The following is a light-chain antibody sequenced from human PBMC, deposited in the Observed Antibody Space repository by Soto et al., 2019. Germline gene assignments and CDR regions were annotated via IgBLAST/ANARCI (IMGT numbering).Light chain of an antibody. CDR2: HAS. V-gene: IGKV3-15*01. CDR3: QQYNKWPLT. J-gene: IGKJ4*01. CDR1: QSVSNN. Sequence: EIVMTQSPATLSVSPGERATLSCRASQSVSNNLAWYQQKPGQAPRLLIYHASTRATGIPARFSGSRSGTEFTFTISSLQSEDFAVYYCQQYNKWPLTFGGGTKVEIK.